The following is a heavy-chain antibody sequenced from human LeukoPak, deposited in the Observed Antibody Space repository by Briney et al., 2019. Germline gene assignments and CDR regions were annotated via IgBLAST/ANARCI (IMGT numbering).Heavy chain of an antibody. J-gene: IGHJ6*02. D-gene: IGHD3-9*01. Sequence: PGGSLRLSCAASGFTFSSYEMNWVRQAPGEGLEWVSYISSSGSTIYYADSVKGRFTISRDNAKNSLYLQMNSLRAEDTAVYYCARDRSDILGDYYYGMDVWGQGTTVTVSS. CDR1: GFTFSSYE. CDR3: ARDRSDILGDYYYGMDV. V-gene: IGHV3-48*03. CDR2: ISSSGSTI.